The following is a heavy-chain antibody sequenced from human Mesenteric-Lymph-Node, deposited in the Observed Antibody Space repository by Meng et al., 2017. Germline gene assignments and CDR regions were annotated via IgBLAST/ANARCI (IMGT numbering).Heavy chain of an antibody. J-gene: IGHJ4*02. D-gene: IGHD3-16*01. CDR1: GGPFSSYT. V-gene: IGHV1-69*02. Sequence: QVQRVQSGGEVKNPGSSVKVLCKASGGPFSSYTLSWVRQAPGKGLEWMGRIIPILGIANYAQKFQGRVTITADKSTSTAYMELSSLRSEDTAVYYCSSTFGDRLALDYWGQGTLVTVSS. CDR2: IIPILGIA. CDR3: SSTFGDRLALDY.